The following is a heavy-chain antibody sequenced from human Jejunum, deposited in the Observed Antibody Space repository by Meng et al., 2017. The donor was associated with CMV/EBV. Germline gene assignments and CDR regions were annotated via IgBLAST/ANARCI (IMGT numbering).Heavy chain of an antibody. CDR2: INPNSGDT. D-gene: IGHD3-10*01. CDR1: YIFISYF. CDR3: ARDSFGGGQYYGVDV. Sequence: YIFISYFMHLVRQAPGQVLEWLGYINPNSGDTAYSQKFQGRVSMTRDTSMTTAYMELRSLRSDDTAVYYCARDSFGGGQYYGVDVWGQGTTVTVSS. J-gene: IGHJ6*02. V-gene: IGHV1-2*02.